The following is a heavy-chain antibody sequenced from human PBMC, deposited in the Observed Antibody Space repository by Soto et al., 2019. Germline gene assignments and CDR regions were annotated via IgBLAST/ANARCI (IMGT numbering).Heavy chain of an antibody. J-gene: IGHJ3*02. D-gene: IGHD5-18*01. Sequence: QVQLVESGGGVVQPGRSLRLSCAASGFTFSSYGMHWVRQAPGKGLEWVAVISYDGSNKYYADSVKGRFTISRDNSKNTLYLQMNSLRAEDTAVYYCATELRIQLWPDAFDIWGQGTMVTVSS. CDR2: ISYDGSNK. V-gene: IGHV3-30*03. CDR3: ATELRIQLWPDAFDI. CDR1: GFTFSSYG.